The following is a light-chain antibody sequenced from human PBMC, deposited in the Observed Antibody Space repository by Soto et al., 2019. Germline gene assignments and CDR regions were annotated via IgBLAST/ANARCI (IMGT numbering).Light chain of an antibody. CDR1: QSVSSNY. Sequence: EIVLTQSPGTLSLSPGERATLSCRASQSVSSNYLAWYQQKPGQAPRLLIYGASSRATGIPDRFSGSGSGTDFTLTIIRLEPEYFAVYYCQQYGGSPRVTFGGGTKVEIK. CDR3: QQYGGSPRVT. V-gene: IGKV3-20*01. J-gene: IGKJ4*01. CDR2: GAS.